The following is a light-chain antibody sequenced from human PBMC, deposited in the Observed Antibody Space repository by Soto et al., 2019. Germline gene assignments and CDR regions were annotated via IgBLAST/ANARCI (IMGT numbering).Light chain of an antibody. CDR2: AAS. Sequence: DLQMTQSPPSLSASVGDRVTITCRASQSITTFLNWYKQTPGEAPQLLIFAASSLQTGVSSRFSVSGSGTEFTLAISSLLREDYATYFCQQSSTTPYTFGPGTKLQVK. CDR3: QQSSTTPYT. J-gene: IGKJ2*01. CDR1: QSITTF. V-gene: IGKV1-39*01.